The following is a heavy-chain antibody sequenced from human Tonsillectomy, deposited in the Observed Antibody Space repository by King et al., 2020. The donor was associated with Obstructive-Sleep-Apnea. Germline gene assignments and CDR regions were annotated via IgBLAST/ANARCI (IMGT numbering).Heavy chain of an antibody. J-gene: IGHJ6*02. Sequence: QLQESGPGLVKPSEPLSLTCSVSGDSINSYYWSWIRQPPGKGLGGIGYISYSGSTNYNPSLKSRVTISVDTSKKQFSLKLSSVTAADTAVYSCARVFSFCYNYYYCMDVWGQGTPVTVSS. CDR2: ISYSGST. D-gene: IGHD2-2*01. V-gene: IGHV4-59*01. CDR3: ARVFSFCYNYYYCMDV. CDR1: GDSINSYY.